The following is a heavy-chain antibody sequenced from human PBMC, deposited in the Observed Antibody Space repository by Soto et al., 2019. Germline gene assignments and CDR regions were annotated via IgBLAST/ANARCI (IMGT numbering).Heavy chain of an antibody. Sequence: PGGSLRLSCVASGFTFSDYYMSWIRQAPGKGLEWVSYISVSSSDTNYADSVKGRFTISRNNAKNSLYLQMNSLRAEDTAVYYCARGETIYDYWGQGTLVTVSS. CDR1: GFTFSDYY. D-gene: IGHD3-3*01. CDR2: ISVSSSDT. J-gene: IGHJ4*02. CDR3: ARGETIYDY. V-gene: IGHV3-11*06.